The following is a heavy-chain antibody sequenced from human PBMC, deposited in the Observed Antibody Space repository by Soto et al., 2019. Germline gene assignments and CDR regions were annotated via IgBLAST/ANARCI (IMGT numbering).Heavy chain of an antibody. CDR1: RYSFTAHY. J-gene: IGHJ6*02. Sequence: QGQLLQSGAEVKAPGASVKISCKASRYSFTAHYIHWVRQTPGQALQHLGWLKSDNGGSYSAPKFQGRVVMTGDTSTSTAYLELTGLQSDDTAVYFCARDHCPLGSGSPCPTFGMDVWGQGTSVTVSS. V-gene: IGHV1-2*02. CDR3: ARDHCPLGSGSPCPTFGMDV. CDR2: LKSDNGGS. D-gene: IGHD3-10*01.